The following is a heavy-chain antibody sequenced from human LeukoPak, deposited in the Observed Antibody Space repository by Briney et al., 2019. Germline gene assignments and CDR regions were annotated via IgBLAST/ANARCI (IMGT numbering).Heavy chain of an antibody. J-gene: IGHJ4*02. D-gene: IGHD6-13*01. V-gene: IGHV3-23*01. CDR3: AKSISCWYLAYFDY. CDR1: GFIFSSYA. Sequence: GGSLRLSCAASGFIFSSYAMSWVRQAPGKGLEWVSSISISGGTTDYADSAKGRFTISRDNSKNTLYLQMNSLRAEDTAVYYCAKSISCWYLAYFDYWGQGTLVTVSS. CDR2: ISISGGTT.